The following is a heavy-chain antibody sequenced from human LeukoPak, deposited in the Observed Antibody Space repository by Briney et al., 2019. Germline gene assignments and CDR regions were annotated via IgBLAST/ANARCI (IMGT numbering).Heavy chain of an antibody. CDR3: ARGISYGFVN. V-gene: IGHV4-34*01. J-gene: IGHJ4*02. CDR2: INHCGST. CDR1: GGSFSGYC. Sequence: SETLSLTCAVYGGSFSGYCWSWIRQPPGKGLEWIGEINHCGSTNYNPSLKSRVTISVDTSKNQFSLKLSSVTAADTAVYYCARGISYGFVNWGQGTLFTVSS. D-gene: IGHD5-18*01.